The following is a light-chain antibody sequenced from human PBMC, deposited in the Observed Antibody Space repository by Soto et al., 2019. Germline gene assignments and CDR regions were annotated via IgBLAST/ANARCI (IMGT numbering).Light chain of an antibody. CDR2: AAS. V-gene: IGKV1-8*01. J-gene: IGKJ3*01. Sequence: AIRMTQSPSSLSASTGDRVTITCRASQGISSYLAWYQQQPGKAAKLLLYAASTLESGVPSRFSGSGSGTDFTLTISCLQSGDFAAYYCQQYYSYPCTFGPGTKVDIK. CDR3: QQYYSYPCT. CDR1: QGISSY.